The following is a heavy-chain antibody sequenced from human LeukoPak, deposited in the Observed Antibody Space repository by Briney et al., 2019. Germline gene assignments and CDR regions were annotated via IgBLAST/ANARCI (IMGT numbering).Heavy chain of an antibody. D-gene: IGHD4-17*01. Sequence: PGGSLRLSCAPSGLTFSSYSMNWVSQAPGRGRGWVSSISSSSSYIYYADSVKGRFTISRDNAKNSLYLQMNSLRAEDTAVYYCAREGNDYGWFDPWGQGTLVTVSS. V-gene: IGHV3-21*04. J-gene: IGHJ5*02. CDR2: ISSSSSYI. CDR3: AREGNDYGWFDP. CDR1: GLTFSSYS.